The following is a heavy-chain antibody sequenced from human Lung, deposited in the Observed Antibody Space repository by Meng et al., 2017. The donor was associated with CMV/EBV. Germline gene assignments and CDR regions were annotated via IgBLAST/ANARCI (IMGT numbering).Heavy chain of an antibody. D-gene: IGHD6-13*01. CDR2: INSDGSST. J-gene: IGHJ3*01. CDR3: ARADSSSPEDFDF. CDR1: GFTFSSYW. Sequence: SCAASGFTFSSYWMHWVRQAPGKGLVWVSRINSDGSSTSYADSVKGRFTISRDSAKNTLNLQMNSLRAEDTAVYYCARADSSSPEDFDFWGQGTMVTVSS. V-gene: IGHV3-74*01.